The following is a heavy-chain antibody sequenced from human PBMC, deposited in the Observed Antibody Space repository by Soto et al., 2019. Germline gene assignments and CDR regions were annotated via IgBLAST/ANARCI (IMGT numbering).Heavy chain of an antibody. D-gene: IGHD6-13*01. Sequence: QVQLRESGPGLVKPSQTLSLTCTVSGGSINSGGYYWNWIRQHPGKGLEWIGYMYYSGSTYYNPCLRSRVSISGDTSEKHFSLKLSAVTAADTAVYFCARGYRQSGYSSSWVFDYWGQGTLVNVSS. CDR1: GGSINSGGYY. J-gene: IGHJ4*02. CDR3: ARGYRQSGYSSSWVFDY. CDR2: MYYSGST. V-gene: IGHV4-31*03.